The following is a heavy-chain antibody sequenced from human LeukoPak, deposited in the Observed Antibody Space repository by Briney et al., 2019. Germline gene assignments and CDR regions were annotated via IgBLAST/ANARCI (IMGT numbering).Heavy chain of an antibody. CDR1: GFTFSSYA. J-gene: IGHJ6*02. CDR2: ISGSGGST. CDR3: AKGGNYYYYGMDV. V-gene: IGHV3-23*01. Sequence: GGSLRLSCAASGFTFSSYAMSWVRQAPGKGLEWVSAISGSGGSTYYADSVKGRFTISRDNSRNTLFLHMNSLRAEDTAVYYCAKGGNYYYYGMDVWGQGTTVTVSS. D-gene: IGHD3-16*01.